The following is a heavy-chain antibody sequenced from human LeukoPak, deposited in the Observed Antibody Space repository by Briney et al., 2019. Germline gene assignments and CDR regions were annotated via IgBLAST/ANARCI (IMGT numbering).Heavy chain of an antibody. CDR1: GDSVSSNSAA. Sequence: SQTLSLTCAISGDSVSSNSAAWNWIRQSPSRGLEWLGRTYYRSKWYNDYAVSVKSRITINPDTSKNQFSLQLNSVTPEDTAVYHCARVLKMAAGGTYYYYGMDVWGQGTTVTVSS. J-gene: IGHJ6*02. CDR3: ARVLKMAAGGTYYYYGMDV. D-gene: IGHD6-13*01. V-gene: IGHV6-1*01. CDR2: TYYRSKWYN.